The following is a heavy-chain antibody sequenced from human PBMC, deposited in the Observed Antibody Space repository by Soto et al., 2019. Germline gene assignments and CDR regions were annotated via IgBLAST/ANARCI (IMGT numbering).Heavy chain of an antibody. D-gene: IGHD2-15*01. CDR2: IYYSGST. CDR3: ARGYCSGGSCYYYGIDV. J-gene: IGHJ6*02. CDR1: GGSVSSGSYY. Sequence: PSETLSLTCTVSGGSVSSGSYYWGWIRQPPGKGLEWIGYIYYSGSTNYNPSLKSRVTISVDTSKNQFSLKLSSVTAADTAVYYCARGYCSGGSCYYYGIDVWGQGTTVTVSS. V-gene: IGHV4-61*01.